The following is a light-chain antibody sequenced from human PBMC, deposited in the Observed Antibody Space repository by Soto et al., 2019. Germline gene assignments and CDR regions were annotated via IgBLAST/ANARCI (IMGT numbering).Light chain of an antibody. J-gene: IGLJ1*01. Sequence: QSVLTQPPSASGSPGQSVTISCSGTSSDVGAYNYVSWYQQHPGKDPKLMVYEVNKRTSGVPDRFSGSKSGNTASLTISGVQADDEDYYYCTSYAGGNNVFGTGTKLTVL. CDR1: SSDVGAYNY. CDR3: TSYAGGNNV. CDR2: EVN. V-gene: IGLV2-8*01.